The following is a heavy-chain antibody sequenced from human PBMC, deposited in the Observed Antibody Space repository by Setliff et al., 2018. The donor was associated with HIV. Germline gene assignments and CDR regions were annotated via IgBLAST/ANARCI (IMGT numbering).Heavy chain of an antibody. CDR2: MNPNTGNT. J-gene: IGHJ6*03. V-gene: IGHV1-8*02. Sequence: ASVKVSCKASGYTFTNYDINWVRQAAGQGLEWMAWMNPNTGNTGYAQKFRGRVTLTRNTSISTAYMELNNLKFEDKAVYYCARARRDSYDRGRRNHYYIDVWGKGTTVTVSS. CDR1: GYTFTNYD. CDR3: ARARRDSYDRGRRNHYYIDV. D-gene: IGHD3-22*01.